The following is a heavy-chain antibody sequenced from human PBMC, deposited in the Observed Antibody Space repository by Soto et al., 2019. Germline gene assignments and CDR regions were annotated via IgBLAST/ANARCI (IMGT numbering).Heavy chain of an antibody. J-gene: IGHJ4*02. CDR1: GGSISSGCYY. CDR2: IYYRGNP. Sequence: SETLSLTCTVSGGSISSGCYYWSWIRQHPGKGLEWIGYIYYRGNPYYNPSLKSRVIMSADTSKNQVSLKLSSVTAADTAVYYCARDGLVSQSPTVPFRYWGQGTLVTVSS. D-gene: IGHD1-26*01. CDR3: ARDGLVSQSPTVPFRY. V-gene: IGHV4-31*03.